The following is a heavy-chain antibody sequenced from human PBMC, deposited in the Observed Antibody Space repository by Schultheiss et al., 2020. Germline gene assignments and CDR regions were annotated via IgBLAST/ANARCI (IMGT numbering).Heavy chain of an antibody. D-gene: IGHD5-12*01. Sequence: SETLSLTCTVSGGSISSGGYYWSWIRQHPGKGLEWIGYIYYSGSTNYNPSLKSRVTISVDTSKNQFSLKLSSVTAADTAVYYCARDRAQSNSGWPSYFDYWGQGTLVTVSA. V-gene: IGHV4-31*03. CDR1: GGSISSGGYY. CDR3: ARDRAQSNSGWPSYFDY. J-gene: IGHJ4*02. CDR2: IYYSGST.